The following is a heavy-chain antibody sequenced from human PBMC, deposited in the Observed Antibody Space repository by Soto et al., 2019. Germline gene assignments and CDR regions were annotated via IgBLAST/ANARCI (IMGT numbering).Heavy chain of an antibody. V-gene: IGHV1-18*01. CDR2: IGPYNGNT. CDR1: GYTFADYG. J-gene: IGHJ2*01. D-gene: IGHD2-15*01. Sequence: QAQLVQSGAEVKKPGASVKVSCQAGGYTFADYGISWVRQAPGQGLEWMGWIGPYNGNTNYAQNLQDRVTMTTDTSTNTTYMELRSLRSDDTALYYCARCYCSVGSCYTCWNFALWGRGTLLPVSS. CDR3: ARCYCSVGSCYTCWNFAL.